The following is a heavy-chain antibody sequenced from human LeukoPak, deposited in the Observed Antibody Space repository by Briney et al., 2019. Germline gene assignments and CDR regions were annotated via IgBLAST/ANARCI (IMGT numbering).Heavy chain of an antibody. Sequence: ASVKVSCKASGYTLTSYDINWVRQATGQGLEWMGWRNPNSGNTGYAQKFQGRVTITRNTSISTAYMELSSLRSEDTAVYYCARGLSPLWGGATDAFDIWGQGTMVTVSS. CDR1: GYTLTSYD. V-gene: IGHV1-8*03. CDR3: ARGLSPLWGGATDAFDI. CDR2: RNPNSGNT. J-gene: IGHJ3*02. D-gene: IGHD3-16*01.